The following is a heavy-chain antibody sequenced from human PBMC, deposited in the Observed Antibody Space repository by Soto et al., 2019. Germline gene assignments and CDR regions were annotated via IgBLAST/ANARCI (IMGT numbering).Heavy chain of an antibody. D-gene: IGHD6-19*01. CDR1: GDSVSSNTAA. J-gene: IGHJ5*02. V-gene: IGHV6-1*01. CDR3: AKVSVAGRGGLDP. Sequence: QVQLQQSGPRLVKPSQTLSLTCAISGDSVSSNTAAWNWISQSPSSGLEWLGRTYYRSNWYNDSAASVKSLITINPATSKNQFSLQLNSVTPADTAVYYCAKVSVAGRGGLDPWGKGTLVTVSS. CDR2: TYYRSNWYN.